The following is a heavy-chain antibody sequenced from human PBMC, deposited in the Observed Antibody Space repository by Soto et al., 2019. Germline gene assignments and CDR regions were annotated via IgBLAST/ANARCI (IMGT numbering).Heavy chain of an antibody. V-gene: IGHV1-46*01. J-gene: IGHJ4*02. Sequence: VASVKVPCKASGYTFTSYDRNWVRQATGQGLEWMGVINPDGGYTTYAQKFQGRVTMTRDTSTSTVYMELSSLKSEDTAVYYCGREYFDSRGTPPGDWGQGTLVTVS. D-gene: IGHD3-22*01. CDR3: GREYFDSRGTPPGD. CDR1: GYTFTSYD. CDR2: INPDGGYT.